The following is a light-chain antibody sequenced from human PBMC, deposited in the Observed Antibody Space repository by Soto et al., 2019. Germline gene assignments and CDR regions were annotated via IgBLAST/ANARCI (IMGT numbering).Light chain of an antibody. CDR1: QSVLYSSNNKNY. CDR2: WAS. J-gene: IGKJ5*01. Sequence: DSVMTQSPDSLAVSLGERATINCKSSQSVLYSSNNKNYLAWYQQKPGQPPKLLIYWASTRESGVPDRFSGSGSGTDFTLTISSLQAEDVAVYYCQQSYSPPITFGQGTRLEIK. V-gene: IGKV4-1*01. CDR3: QQSYSPPIT.